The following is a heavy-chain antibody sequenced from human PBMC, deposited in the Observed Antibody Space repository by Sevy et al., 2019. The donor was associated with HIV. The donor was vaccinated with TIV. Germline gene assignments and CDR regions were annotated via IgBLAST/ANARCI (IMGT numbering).Heavy chain of an antibody. CDR3: AREGGNYGGDY. V-gene: IGHV4-34*01. D-gene: IGHD3-16*01. CDR1: GGSFSGYY. CDR2: INHGGTT. Sequence: SETLSLTCAVYGGSFSGYYWNWIRQPPGKGLEWIGEINHGGTTNYNPSLKSRVTISIDTSRNQFSLRLSSVTAADTVVYDCAREGGNYGGDYWGQGALVTVSS. J-gene: IGHJ4*02.